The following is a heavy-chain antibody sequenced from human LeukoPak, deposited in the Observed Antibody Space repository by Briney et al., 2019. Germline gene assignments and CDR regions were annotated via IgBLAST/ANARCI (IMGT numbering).Heavy chain of an antibody. CDR1: GLSLRRYA. D-gene: IGHD6-13*01. Sequence: PGGALRLSCAVCGLSLRRYAISWLRTAPGKGLDWVSPISDSGGCTYYADSVKGRFTISRDNSRNTLYLQKSTLRAEDTAVYYCAKCRGSSWSDYFDYWGQGTLVTVSS. V-gene: IGHV3-23*01. CDR2: ISDSGGCT. J-gene: IGHJ4*02. CDR3: AKCRGSSWSDYFDY.